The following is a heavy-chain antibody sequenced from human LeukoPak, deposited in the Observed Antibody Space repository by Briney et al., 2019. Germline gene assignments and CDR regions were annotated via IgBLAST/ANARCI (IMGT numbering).Heavy chain of an antibody. CDR1: GFTFSSYA. J-gene: IGHJ4*02. CDR3: ARDGDDTSGYFSPFDY. V-gene: IGHV3-23*01. CDR2: VSLSGGST. Sequence: PGGSLRLSCAASGFTFSSYAMSWVRQAPGKGLEWVSAVSLSGGSTYFADSVKGRFTISRDNSKNTLYLQMNSLRADDTAVYYCARDGDDTSGYFSPFDYWGQGTLVTVSS. D-gene: IGHD3-22*01.